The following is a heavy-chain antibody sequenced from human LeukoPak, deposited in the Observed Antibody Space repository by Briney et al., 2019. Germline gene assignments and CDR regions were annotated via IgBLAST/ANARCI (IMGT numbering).Heavy chain of an antibody. CDR1: GGSVSSGSYY. V-gene: IGHV4-61*01. CDR2: IYYSGGT. D-gene: IGHD1-26*01. CDR3: ARSVVGATGEVPFDY. Sequence: SETLSLTCTVSGGSVSSGSYYWSWIRQPPGKGLEWIGYIYYSGGTNYNPSLKSRVTISVDTSKNQFSLKLSSVTAADTAVYYCARSVVGATGEVPFDYWGQGTLVTVSS. J-gene: IGHJ4*02.